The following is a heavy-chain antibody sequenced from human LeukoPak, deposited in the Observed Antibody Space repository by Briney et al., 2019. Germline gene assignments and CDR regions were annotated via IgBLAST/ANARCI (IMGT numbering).Heavy chain of an antibody. Sequence: PGGSLRLSCAASGFTFSDYYMSWIRQAPGKGLEWVSYISSSSSSIYYADSVKGRFTISRDNAKNSLYLQMNSLRAEDTAVYYCARVLRYFDWSHFDYWGQGTLVTVSS. CDR1: GFTFSDYY. V-gene: IGHV3-11*01. CDR3: ARVLRYFDWSHFDY. CDR2: ISSSSSSI. D-gene: IGHD3-9*01. J-gene: IGHJ4*02.